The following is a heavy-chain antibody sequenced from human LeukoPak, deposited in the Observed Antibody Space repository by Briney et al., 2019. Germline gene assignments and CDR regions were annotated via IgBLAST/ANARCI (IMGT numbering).Heavy chain of an antibody. Sequence: SVKVSCKASGGTFSSYAINWVRQAPGQGLEWMGGIIPRLGTTKYIEKFQGRITITTDESTTTAYMELTSLRSEDTAVYYCAADGTDWGQGTLVAVSS. CDR3: AADGTD. CDR1: GGTFSSYA. J-gene: IGHJ4*02. CDR2: IIPRLGTT. V-gene: IGHV1-69*05.